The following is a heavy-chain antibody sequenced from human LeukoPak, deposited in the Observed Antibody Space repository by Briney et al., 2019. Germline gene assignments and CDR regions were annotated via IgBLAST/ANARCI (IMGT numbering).Heavy chain of an antibody. V-gene: IGHV4-4*02. D-gene: IGHD3-22*01. CDR2: MYLSGTT. CDR3: AGLVGRYSSGLYYYYFDY. CDR1: GDSINSLDL. J-gene: IGHJ4*02. Sequence: SETLSLTCTVSGDSINSLDLWSWVRQPPGEGLEWIGEMYLSGTTHSNPSVKSRVTISVDKSKNQFFLNLSSVTAADTAVYYCAGLVGRYSSGLYYYYFDYWGQGTLVTVSS.